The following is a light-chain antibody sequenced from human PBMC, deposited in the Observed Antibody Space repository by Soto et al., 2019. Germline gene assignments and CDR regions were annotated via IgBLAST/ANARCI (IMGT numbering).Light chain of an antibody. CDR1: QNIDIY. V-gene: IGKV1-39*01. CDR2: TTS. CDR3: HQSYIXPPA. Sequence: DVQMTQSPSSLSASVWDRVTITCRASQNIDIYLNWYQQKPGRPPTLLIYTTSRLQSGVPTRFSGSGYGTDFPLTISNLQPEEFATYPSHQSYIXPPAFGHGTKV. J-gene: IGKJ2*01.